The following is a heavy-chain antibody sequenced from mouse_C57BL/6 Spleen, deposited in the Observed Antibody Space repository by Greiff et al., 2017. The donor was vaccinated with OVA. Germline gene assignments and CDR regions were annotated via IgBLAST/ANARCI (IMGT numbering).Heavy chain of an antibody. CDR2: IWWDDDK. CDR1: GFSLSTFGMG. D-gene: IGHD1-1*01. J-gene: IGHJ4*01. V-gene: IGHV8-8*01. Sequence: QVQLKESGPGILQPSQTLSLTCSFSGFSLSTFGMGVGWIRQPSGKGLEWLAHIWWDDDKYYNPALKSRLTISKDTSKNQVFLKIANVDTADTATYYCARIAGDYGSSPYYYAMDYWGQGTSVTVSS. CDR3: ARIAGDYGSSPYYYAMDY.